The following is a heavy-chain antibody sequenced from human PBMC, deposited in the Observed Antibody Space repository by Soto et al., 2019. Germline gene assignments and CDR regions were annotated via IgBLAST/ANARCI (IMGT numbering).Heavy chain of an antibody. V-gene: IGHV3-30*18. J-gene: IGHJ6*02. Sequence: GGSLRLSCAASGFTFSSYGMHWVRQAPGKGLEWVAVISYDGSNKYYADSVKGRFTISRDNSKNTLYLQMNSLRAEDTAVYYCAKVAGLCSSTSCYREPYYYYGMDVWGQGTTVTVSS. CDR2: ISYDGSNK. D-gene: IGHD2-2*02. CDR3: AKVAGLCSSTSCYREPYYYYGMDV. CDR1: GFTFSSYG.